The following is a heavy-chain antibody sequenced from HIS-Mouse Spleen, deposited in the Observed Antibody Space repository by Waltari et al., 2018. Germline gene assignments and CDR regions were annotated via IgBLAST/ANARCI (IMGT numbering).Heavy chain of an antibody. V-gene: IGHV1-18*01. D-gene: IGHD3-3*01. CDR1: GYTFTSYG. J-gene: IGHJ5*02. CDR3: ARSESRFLEWLDWFDP. Sequence: QVQLVQSGAEVKKPGASVKVSCKASGYTFTSYGISWVRQAPGQGLEWMGWISAYNGNTNNAQKLKGRVTMTTDTSTSTAYMELRSLRSDDTAVYYCARSESRFLEWLDWFDPWGQGTLVTVSS. CDR2: ISAYNGNT.